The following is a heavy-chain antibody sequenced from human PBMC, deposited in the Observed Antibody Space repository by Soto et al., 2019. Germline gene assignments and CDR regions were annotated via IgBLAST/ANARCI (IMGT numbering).Heavy chain of an antibody. V-gene: IGHV3-23*01. Sequence: GGSLRLSCAASGFTYSTYAMSWVRQAPGKGLQWVSGISGSGSNAFYGDSVRGRFTISRDNSKNTLYLQMNNLRAEDTAVYYCAKTLYGGADYWGQGTLVTVSS. J-gene: IGHJ4*02. CDR2: ISGSGSNA. D-gene: IGHD2-21*01. CDR1: GFTYSTYA. CDR3: AKTLYGGADY.